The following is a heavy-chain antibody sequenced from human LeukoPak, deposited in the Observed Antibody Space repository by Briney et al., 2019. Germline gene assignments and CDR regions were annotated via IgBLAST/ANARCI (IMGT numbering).Heavy chain of an antibody. CDR2: IKGDGIEK. D-gene: IGHD3-10*01. Sequence: TGGSLRLSCAASGFSFRRYWMNWVRQAPGKGLEWVANIKGDGIEKNYVDSVKGRFSISRDNALNSLYLQMDSLRAEDTAVYYCAKEGAYPIITYDSWGQGALVTVSS. CDR1: GFSFRRYW. J-gene: IGHJ5*01. CDR3: AKEGAYPIITYDS. V-gene: IGHV3-7*01.